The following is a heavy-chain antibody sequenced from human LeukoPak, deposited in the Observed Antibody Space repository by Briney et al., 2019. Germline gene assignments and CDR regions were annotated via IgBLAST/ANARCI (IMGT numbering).Heavy chain of an antibody. Sequence: GESLKISCEGSGYSFSNYWIGWVRQMPGKGLEWMGIIYPGDYETRYSPSFQGLVTISVDKSISTAYLQWSSLKASNTAMYYCAIPPGYCGNDCSFDHWGQGTLVTVSS. J-gene: IGHJ4*02. CDR3: AIPPGYCGNDCSFDH. CDR1: GYSFSNYW. D-gene: IGHD2-21*02. CDR2: IYPGDYET. V-gene: IGHV5-51*01.